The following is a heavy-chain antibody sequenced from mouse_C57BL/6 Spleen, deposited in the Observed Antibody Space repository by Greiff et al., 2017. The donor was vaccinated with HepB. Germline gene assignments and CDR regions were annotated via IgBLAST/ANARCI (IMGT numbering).Heavy chain of an antibody. J-gene: IGHJ2*01. CDR2: ISYDGSN. CDR1: GYSITSGYY. V-gene: IGHV3-6*01. D-gene: IGHD2-4*01. CDR3: ARDDYDDGYYFDY. Sequence: EVQLVESGPGLVKPSQSLSLTCSVTGYSITSGYYWNWIRQFPGNKLEWMGYISYDGSNNYNPSLKNRISITRDTSKNQFFLKLNSVTTEDTATYYCARDDYDDGYYFDYWGQGTTLTVSS.